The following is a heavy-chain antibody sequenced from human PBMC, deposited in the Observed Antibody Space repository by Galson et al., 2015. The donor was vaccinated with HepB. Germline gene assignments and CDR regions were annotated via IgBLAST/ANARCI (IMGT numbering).Heavy chain of an antibody. CDR3: ARANRLDCSSTSCLINAFDI. CDR2: IYYSGST. CDR1: GGSISSGGYS. V-gene: IGHV4-30-4*07. D-gene: IGHD2-2*01. J-gene: IGHJ3*02. Sequence: QVQLQESGPGLVKPSQTLSLTCAVSGGSISSGGYSWSWIRQPPGKGLEWIGYIYYSGSTYYNPSLKSRVTISVDTSKNQFSLKLSSVTAADTAVYYCARANRLDCSSTSCLINAFDIWGQGTMVTVSS.